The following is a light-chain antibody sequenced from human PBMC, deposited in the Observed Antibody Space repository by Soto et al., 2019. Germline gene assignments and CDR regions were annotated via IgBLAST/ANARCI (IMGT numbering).Light chain of an antibody. J-gene: IGLJ1*01. CDR3: CSYAGSSTPYV. V-gene: IGLV2-23*02. CDR2: EVS. Sequence: QSVLTQPASVSGSPGQSITISCTGTSSDVGSYNLVSWYQQHPGKAPKLMIYEVSKRPSGVSNRFSGSKSGNTASLTISGLQAEDEADYYCCSYAGSSTPYVFGTGNKVTV. CDR1: SSDVGSYNL.